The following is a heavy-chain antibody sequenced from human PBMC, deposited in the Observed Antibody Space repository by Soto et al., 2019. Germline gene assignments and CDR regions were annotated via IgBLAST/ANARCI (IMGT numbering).Heavy chain of an antibody. Sequence: QVQLVQSGAVVKKPGSSLEVSCKASGGTFKGYGISWVRQAPGQGLEWMGGTVPVFDTSKYAPRFQGRVTITADKSTSTAYMELSSVRSEDTAIYFCARGVSNSGAYYTGPSAYDLWGQGTLVIVSS. CDR3: ARGVSNSGAYYTGPSAYDL. J-gene: IGHJ3*01. D-gene: IGHD3-10*01. CDR2: TVPVFDTS. CDR1: GGTFKGYG. V-gene: IGHV1-69*06.